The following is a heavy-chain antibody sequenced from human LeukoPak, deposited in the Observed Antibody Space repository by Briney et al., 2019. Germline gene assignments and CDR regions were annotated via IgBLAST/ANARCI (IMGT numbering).Heavy chain of an antibody. CDR1: GFNFGTYA. V-gene: IGHV3-23*01. Sequence: GGSLRLSCAASGFNFGTYATNWVRQAPGKGLEWVSSISGSGGSTYYADSVKGRFTISRDNSKNTVSLQMNSLRGDDTAVYYCARDGEPRYWGSGYYYGMDVWGQGATVTVSS. J-gene: IGHJ6*02. CDR2: ISGSGGST. D-gene: IGHD7-27*01. CDR3: ARDGEPRYWGSGYYYGMDV.